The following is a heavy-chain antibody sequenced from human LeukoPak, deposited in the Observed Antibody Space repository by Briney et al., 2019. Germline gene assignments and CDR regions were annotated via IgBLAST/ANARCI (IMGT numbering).Heavy chain of an antibody. V-gene: IGHV1-3*01. CDR1: GYTFTSYA. Sequence: GASVKVSCKASGYTFTSYAMHWVRQAPGQRLEWMGWINAGNGNTKYSQKFQGRVTITRDTSASTAYMELSSLRSEDTAVYYCARGFISGVATIELDFDYWGQGTLVTVSS. J-gene: IGHJ4*02. CDR3: ARGFISGVATIELDFDY. CDR2: INAGNGNT. D-gene: IGHD5-12*01.